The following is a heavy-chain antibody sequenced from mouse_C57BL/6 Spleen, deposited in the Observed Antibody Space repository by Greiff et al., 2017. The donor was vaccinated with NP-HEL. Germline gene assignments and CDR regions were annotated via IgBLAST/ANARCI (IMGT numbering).Heavy chain of an antibody. V-gene: IGHV1-69*01. CDR1: GYTFTSYW. CDR3: ARTKGGYYSNFGGYFDV. CDR2: IDPSDSYT. J-gene: IGHJ1*03. D-gene: IGHD2-5*01. Sequence: QVQLQQPGAELVMPGASVKLSCKASGYTFTSYWMHWVKQRPGQGLEWIGEIDPSDSYTNYNQKFKGKSTLTVDKSSSTAYMQLSSLTSEDSAVYYGARTKGGYYSNFGGYFDVWGTGTTVTVSS.